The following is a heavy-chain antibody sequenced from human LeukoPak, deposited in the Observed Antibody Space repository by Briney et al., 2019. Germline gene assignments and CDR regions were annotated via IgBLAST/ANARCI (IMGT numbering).Heavy chain of an antibody. J-gene: IGHJ4*02. D-gene: IGHD1-1*01. CDR2: INHSGST. CDR3: ATDSPETAAFDY. V-gene: IGHV4-34*01. Sequence: PSETLSLTCAVYGGSFSGYYWSWIRQPPGKGLEWIGEINHSGSTNYNPSLKSRVTISVDTSKNQFSLKLSSVTAADTAVYYCATDSPETAAFDYWGQGTLVTVSS. CDR1: GGSFSGYY.